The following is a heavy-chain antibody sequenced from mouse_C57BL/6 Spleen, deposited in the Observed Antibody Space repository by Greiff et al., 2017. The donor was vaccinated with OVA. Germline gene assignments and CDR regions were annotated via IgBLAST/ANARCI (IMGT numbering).Heavy chain of an antibody. CDR3: ARETGKFGY. CDR2: ISSGGSYT. CDR1: GFTFSSYG. V-gene: IGHV5-6*01. D-gene: IGHD4-1*01. Sequence: EVHLVESGGDLVKPGGSLKLSCAASGFTFSSYGMSWVRQTPDKRLEWVATISSGGSYTYYPDIVKGRFTISRDNAKNTLYLQMSSLKTEDTAMYYCARETGKFGYWGQGTTLTVSS. J-gene: IGHJ2*01.